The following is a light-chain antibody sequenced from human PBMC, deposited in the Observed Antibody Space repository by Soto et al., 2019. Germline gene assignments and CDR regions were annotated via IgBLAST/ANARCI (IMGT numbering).Light chain of an antibody. CDR3: QQYGSSPPT. CDR1: QTVNSNY. J-gene: IGKJ1*01. V-gene: IGKV3-20*01. CDR2: GAS. Sequence: EIVLTQSPGTLSLSPGERGTLSCMASQTVNSNYLAWYQRKPGQAPRLLIYGASNRATDIPHRFSGSGSGTVFNLTITILEPEDFAVYYCQQYGSSPPTFGQGTKVEIK.